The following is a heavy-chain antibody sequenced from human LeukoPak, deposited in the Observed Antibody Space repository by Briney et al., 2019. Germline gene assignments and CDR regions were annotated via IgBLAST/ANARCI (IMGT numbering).Heavy chain of an antibody. CDR3: ARGDSIYYYDSSGYQAPFDY. Sequence: ASVKVSCKASGYTFTSYGISWVRQAPGQGLEWMGWISAYNGNTNYAQKLQGRVTMTTDTSTSTAYMELRSLRSDDTAVYYCARGDSIYYYDSSGYQAPFDYWGQGTLVTVSS. V-gene: IGHV1-18*01. CDR1: GYTFTSYG. J-gene: IGHJ4*02. D-gene: IGHD3-22*01. CDR2: ISAYNGNT.